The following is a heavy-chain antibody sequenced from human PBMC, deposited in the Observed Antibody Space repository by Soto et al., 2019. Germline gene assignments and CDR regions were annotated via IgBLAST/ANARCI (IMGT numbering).Heavy chain of an antibody. CDR3: ARLPKGSTVTS. CDR1: GFRFSDYS. CDR2: ITSSGDST. Sequence: PVGSLRLSCAGSGFRFSDYSMNWVRQAPGKGLEWVSYITSSGDSTYYADSVKGRFTVSRDNAKNSLFLQMNGLRDEDTAVYYCARLPKGSTVTSWGQGTLVTVSS. V-gene: IGHV3-48*02. J-gene: IGHJ4*02. D-gene: IGHD4-17*01.